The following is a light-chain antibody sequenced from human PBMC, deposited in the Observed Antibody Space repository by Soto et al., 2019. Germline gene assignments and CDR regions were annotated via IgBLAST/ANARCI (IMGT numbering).Light chain of an antibody. CDR1: SSDVGGYNY. CDR2: DVS. Sequence: QSALTQPASVSGSPGQSITISCTGTSSDVGGYNYVSWYQQHPGKAPKLMIYDVSNRPSGVSNRFSGSKSGNTASLTISGLQAVEAADYYCSSYTSSSTLVVFGGGTQLTVL. J-gene: IGLJ2*01. CDR3: SSYTSSSTLVV. V-gene: IGLV2-14*01.